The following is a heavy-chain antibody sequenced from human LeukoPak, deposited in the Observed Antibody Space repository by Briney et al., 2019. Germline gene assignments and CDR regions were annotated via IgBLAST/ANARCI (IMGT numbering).Heavy chain of an antibody. D-gene: IGHD3-3*01. CDR3: ARTPLRFLEWLPDDAFDI. CDR2: GST. Sequence: GSTDYHPSLKSRLTISLDTSKNQFSLKLSSVTAADTAVYYCARTPLRFLEWLPDDAFDIWGQGTMVTVSS. V-gene: IGHV4-4*09. J-gene: IGHJ3*02.